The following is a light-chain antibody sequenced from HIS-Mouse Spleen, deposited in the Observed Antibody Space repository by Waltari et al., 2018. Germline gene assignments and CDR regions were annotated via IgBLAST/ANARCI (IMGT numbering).Light chain of an antibody. CDR3: CSYAGSSTYWV. J-gene: IGLJ3*02. CDR2: AGS. V-gene: IGLV2-23*01. Sequence: QSALTQPAPVSGSPGQSITISCTGTSSDVGRYNLVSWYQQHPGKAPKPKIDAGSKRPSGVSNRFSGSKSGNTASLTISGLQAEDEADYYCCSYAGSSTYWVFGGGTKLTVL. CDR1: SSDVGRYNL.